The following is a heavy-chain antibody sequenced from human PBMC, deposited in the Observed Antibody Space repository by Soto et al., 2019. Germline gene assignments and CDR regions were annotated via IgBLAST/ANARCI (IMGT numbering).Heavy chain of an antibody. CDR2: ISWNSGSI. J-gene: IGHJ5*02. CDR1: GFTFDDYA. V-gene: IGHV3-9*01. Sequence: GGSLRLSCAASGFTFDDYAMHWVRQAPGKGLEWVSGISWNSGSIGYADSVKGRFTISRDNAKNSLYLQMNSLRAEDTALYYCAKGDYDFWSGSVDPWGQGTLVTVSS. D-gene: IGHD3-3*01. CDR3: AKGDYDFWSGSVDP.